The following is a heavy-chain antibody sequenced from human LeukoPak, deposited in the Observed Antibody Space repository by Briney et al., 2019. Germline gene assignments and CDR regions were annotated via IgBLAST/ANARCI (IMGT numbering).Heavy chain of an antibody. J-gene: IGHJ6*02. Sequence: PSETLSLTCTVSGGSISSGGYYWSWIRQHPGKGLEWNGYIYYSGSTYSNPTRRSRVTIAVDTPKNQFSLKLSSVTAADADVYYCPRGSSPRRYYGMDVWGQGTTVTVSS. CDR2: IYYSGST. V-gene: IGHV4-31*03. CDR3: PRGSSPRRYYGMDV. CDR1: GGSISSGGYY. D-gene: IGHD1-26*01.